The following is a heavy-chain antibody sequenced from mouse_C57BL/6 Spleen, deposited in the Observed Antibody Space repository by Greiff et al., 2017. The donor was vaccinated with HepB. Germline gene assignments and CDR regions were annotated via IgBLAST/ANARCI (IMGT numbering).Heavy chain of an antibody. Sequence: VQLQQSGPELVKPGASVKISCKASGYAFSSSWMYWVKQRPGKGLEWIGRIYPGDGDTNYNGKFKGKATLTADKSSSTAYMQLSSLTSEDSAVYFGARSYGSSYYYAMDYWGQGTSVTVSS. V-gene: IGHV1-82*01. CDR1: GYAFSSSW. CDR3: ARSYGSSYYYAMDY. D-gene: IGHD1-1*01. CDR2: IYPGDGDT. J-gene: IGHJ4*01.